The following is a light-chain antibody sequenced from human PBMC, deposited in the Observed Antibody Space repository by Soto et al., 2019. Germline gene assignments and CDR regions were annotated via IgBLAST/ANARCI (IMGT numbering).Light chain of an antibody. V-gene: IGKV1-27*01. J-gene: IGKJ3*01. Sequence: DIQMTQSPTSLSASVGDRATITCRASQGISNFLAWYQQKPGKAPKLLIYAASTLPSGVPSRFSGSGSGTDFTLTIHSLQPGAVATYHCQNYSSVPVFGPGTKVEIK. CDR2: AAS. CDR3: QNYSSVPV. CDR1: QGISNF.